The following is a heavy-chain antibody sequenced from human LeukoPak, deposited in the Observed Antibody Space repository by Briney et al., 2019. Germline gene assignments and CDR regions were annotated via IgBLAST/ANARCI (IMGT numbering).Heavy chain of an antibody. CDR2: TYYRSKWYN. CDR3: AGLTRGGWYLDLFDY. J-gene: IGHJ4*02. Sequence: SQTLSLTCAISGDSVSSNSAAWNWIRQSPSRGLEWLGRTYYRSKWYNNYAVSVKSRITINPDTSKSQFSLKLSSVTAADTAVYYCAGLTRGGWYLDLFDYWGQGTLVTASS. CDR1: GDSVSSNSAA. V-gene: IGHV6-1*01. D-gene: IGHD6-19*01.